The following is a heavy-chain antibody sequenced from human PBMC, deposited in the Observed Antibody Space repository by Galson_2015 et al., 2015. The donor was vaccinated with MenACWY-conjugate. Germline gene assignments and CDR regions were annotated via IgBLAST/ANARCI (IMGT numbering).Heavy chain of an antibody. CDR2: ISGSGGST. Sequence: SLRLSCAASGFTFSNYAMTWVRQAPGQGLEWVSTISGSGGSTYYADSVKGRFTISRDNSKNTLYLQMNSLRAEDTAVYYCARGRDSGAYRYYFDYWGQGTLVTVSS. CDR3: ARGRDSGAYRYYFDY. D-gene: IGHD3-22*01. J-gene: IGHJ4*02. V-gene: IGHV3-23*01. CDR1: GFTFSNYA.